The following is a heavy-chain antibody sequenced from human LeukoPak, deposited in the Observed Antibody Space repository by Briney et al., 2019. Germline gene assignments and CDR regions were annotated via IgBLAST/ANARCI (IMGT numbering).Heavy chain of an antibody. CDR3: AKDVHSSSWYRGGFDY. Sequence: PGRSLRLSCAASGVTFSSYGMHWVRQAPGKGLEWVAVISYGGSNKYYADSVKCRFTISRDNSKNTLYLQMNSLRAENTAVYYCAKDVHSSSWYRGGFDYWGQGTLVTVSS. J-gene: IGHJ4*02. V-gene: IGHV3-30*18. CDR1: GVTFSSYG. D-gene: IGHD6-13*01. CDR2: ISYGGSNK.